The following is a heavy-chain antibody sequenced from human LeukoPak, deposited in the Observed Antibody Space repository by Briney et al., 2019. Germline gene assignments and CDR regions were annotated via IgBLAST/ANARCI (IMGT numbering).Heavy chain of an antibody. Sequence: SETLSLTCAVYGGSFSGYYWSWIRQPPGKGLEWIGEINHSGSTNYNPSLKSRVTISVDTSKNQFSLKLSSVTAADTAVYYCARGRKTYYGSSGLNDYWGQGTLVTVSS. D-gene: IGHD3-22*01. V-gene: IGHV4-34*01. CDR2: INHSGST. J-gene: IGHJ4*02. CDR3: ARGRKTYYGSSGLNDY. CDR1: GGSFSGYY.